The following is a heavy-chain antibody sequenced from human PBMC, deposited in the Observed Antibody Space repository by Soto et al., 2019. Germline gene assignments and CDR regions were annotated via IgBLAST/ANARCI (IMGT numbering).Heavy chain of an antibody. CDR2: ISGSGGST. CDR3: AKSSDSSGYSWGYYFDY. CDR1: GFTFSSYA. Sequence: VQLVESGGGVVQPGRSLRLSCAASGFTFSSYAMSWVRQAPGKGLEWVSAISGSGGSTYYADSVKGRFTISRDNSKNTLYLQMNSLRAEDTAVYYCAKSSDSSGYSWGYYFDYWGQGTLVTVSS. D-gene: IGHD3-22*01. V-gene: IGHV3-23*04. J-gene: IGHJ4*02.